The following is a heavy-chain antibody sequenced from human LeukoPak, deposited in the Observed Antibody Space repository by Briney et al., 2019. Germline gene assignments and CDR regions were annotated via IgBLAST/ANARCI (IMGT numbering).Heavy chain of an antibody. CDR1: GLIVSRNY. CDR3: AKADIVVVVAATIDY. J-gene: IGHJ4*02. Sequence: GGSLRLSCAASGLIVSRNYLSWVRQAPGKGLEWVSVIYGGGKTYYADSVKGRFTISRDNSKNTLYLQMNSLRAEDTAVYYCAKADIVVVVAATIDYWGQGTLVTVSS. D-gene: IGHD2-15*01. CDR2: IYGGGKT. V-gene: IGHV3-66*02.